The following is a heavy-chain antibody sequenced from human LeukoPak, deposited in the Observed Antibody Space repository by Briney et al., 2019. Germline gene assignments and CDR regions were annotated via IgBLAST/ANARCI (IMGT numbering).Heavy chain of an antibody. CDR1: GFTFSSYG. Sequence: TGGSLRLSCAASGFTFSSYGMHWVRQAPGKGLEWVSSISSSSSYIYYADSVKGRFTISRDNAKNSLYLQMNSLRAEDTAVYYCARVAYGSGSYGYSDYWGQGTLVTVSS. V-gene: IGHV3-21*01. J-gene: IGHJ4*02. D-gene: IGHD3-10*01. CDR2: ISSSSSYI. CDR3: ARVAYGSGSYGYSDY.